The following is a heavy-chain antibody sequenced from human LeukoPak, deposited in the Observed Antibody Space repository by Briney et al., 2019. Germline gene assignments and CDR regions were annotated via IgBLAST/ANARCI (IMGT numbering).Heavy chain of an antibody. CDR1: GFTFSSYA. V-gene: IGHV3-30*02. Sequence: GGSLRLSCAASGFTFSSYAMHWVRQAPGKGLEWVAFIRYEGSNEYYADSVKGRFTISRDNSKNTLYLQMNSLKAEDTAAYYCAKDYSSSWYGFDYWGQGTLVTVSS. D-gene: IGHD6-13*01. CDR2: IRYEGSNE. CDR3: AKDYSSSWYGFDY. J-gene: IGHJ4*02.